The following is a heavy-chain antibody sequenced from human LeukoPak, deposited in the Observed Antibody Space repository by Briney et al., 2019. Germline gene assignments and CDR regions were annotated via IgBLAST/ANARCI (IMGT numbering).Heavy chain of an antibody. CDR1: GGSFSGYY. CDR3: ARESIVLMVYDY. Sequence: SETLSLTCAVYGGSFSGYYWSWIRQPPGKGLEWIGEINHSGSTNYNPSLKSRVTISVDTSKNQFSLKLSSVTAADTAVYYCARESIVLMVYDYWGQGTLVTVSS. J-gene: IGHJ4*02. V-gene: IGHV4-34*01. D-gene: IGHD2-8*01. CDR2: INHSGST.